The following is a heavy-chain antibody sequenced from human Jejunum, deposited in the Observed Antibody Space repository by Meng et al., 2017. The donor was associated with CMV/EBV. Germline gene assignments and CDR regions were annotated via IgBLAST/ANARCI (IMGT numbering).Heavy chain of an antibody. V-gene: IGHV1-18*01. CDR3: VRDLKLANAHFDY. CDR2: IRGHNGDT. CDR1: GYTLSSYG. D-gene: IGHD1-7*01. Sequence: KASGYTLSSYGISWVRQAPGQGLEWMGWIRGHNGDTSYAQKFQGRATMTTDTSTNTAYMDLRSLTTDDTAVYYCVRDLKLANAHFDYWGQGTLVTVSS. J-gene: IGHJ4*02.